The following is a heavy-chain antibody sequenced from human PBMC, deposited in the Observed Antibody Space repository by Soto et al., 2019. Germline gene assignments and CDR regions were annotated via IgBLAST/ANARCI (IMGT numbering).Heavy chain of an antibody. CDR3: ARDGGYCSGGSCYFSGPTDY. J-gene: IGHJ4*02. Sequence: ASVKVSCKASGYTFTSYAMHCVRQAPGQRLEWMGWINAGNGNTKYSQKFQGRVTITRDTSASTAYMELSSLRSEDTAVYYCARDGGYCSGGSCYFSGPTDYWGQGTLVTVSS. CDR2: INAGNGNT. CDR1: GYTFTSYA. V-gene: IGHV1-3*01. D-gene: IGHD2-15*01.